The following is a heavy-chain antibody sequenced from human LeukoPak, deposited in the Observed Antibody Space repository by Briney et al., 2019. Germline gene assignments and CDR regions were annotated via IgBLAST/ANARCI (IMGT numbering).Heavy chain of an antibody. V-gene: IGHV1-8*01. CDR1: GYTFTSYD. D-gene: IGHD3-10*01. Sequence: ASVKVSCKASGYTFTSYDINWVRQATGQGLEWMGWMNPNSGNTGYAQKFQGRVTMTRNTSISTAYMELSSLRSEDTAVYYCASNPTLLWFGEPRAMYGMDVWGQGTTVTVSS. J-gene: IGHJ6*02. CDR2: MNPNSGNT. CDR3: ASNPTLLWFGEPRAMYGMDV.